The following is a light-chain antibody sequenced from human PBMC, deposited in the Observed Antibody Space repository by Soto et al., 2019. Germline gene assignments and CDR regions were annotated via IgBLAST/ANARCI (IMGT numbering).Light chain of an antibody. CDR1: SSDVGVYNH. CDR2: EVT. V-gene: IGLV2-14*01. J-gene: IGLJ1*01. CDR3: SSYTSSNTVV. Sequence: QSVLTEPASVSGSAGHSITISCTGSSSDVGVYNHVSWYRQPAGKSPKLIIYEVTKRPSGVSNRFSGSKSGNTASLTISGLQAEDEADYYCSSYTSSNTVVFGTGPKVTVL.